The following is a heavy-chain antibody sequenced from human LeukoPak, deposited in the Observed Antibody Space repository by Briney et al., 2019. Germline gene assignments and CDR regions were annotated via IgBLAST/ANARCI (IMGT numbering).Heavy chain of an antibody. D-gene: IGHD5/OR15-5a*01. CDR3: AKDIGSVGLRLGYFDY. CDR2: ISWNSGSI. CDR1: GFTFDDYA. J-gene: IGHJ4*02. Sequence: PGRSLRLSCAASGFTFDDYAMHWVRQAPGKGLEWVSGISWNSGSIGYADSVKGRFTISRDNAKNSLYLQMNSLRAEDTALYYCAKDIGSVGLRLGYFDYWGQGTLVTVSS. V-gene: IGHV3-9*01.